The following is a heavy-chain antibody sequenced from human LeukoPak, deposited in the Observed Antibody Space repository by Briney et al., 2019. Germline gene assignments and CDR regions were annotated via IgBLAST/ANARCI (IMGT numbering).Heavy chain of an antibody. J-gene: IGHJ3*02. CDR3: ARVQLVIGAFDI. Sequence: PSQTLSLTCTVSGGSISSGGYYWSWIRQHPGKGLEWIGYIYYSGSTYYNPSLKSRVTISVDTSKNQFSLKLSSATAADTAVYYCARVQLVIGAFDIWGQGTMVTVSS. CDR2: IYYSGST. D-gene: IGHD2-21*01. V-gene: IGHV4-31*03. CDR1: GGSISSGGYY.